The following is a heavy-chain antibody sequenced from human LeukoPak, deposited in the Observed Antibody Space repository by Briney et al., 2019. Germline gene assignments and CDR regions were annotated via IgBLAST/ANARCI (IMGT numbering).Heavy chain of an antibody. CDR2: ISSSSRDT. Sequence: GGSLRLSCAASGFTFSSYSMNWVRQAPGKGLEWVASISSSSRDTYYADSVKGRFTISRDSSKNTLYLQINSLRVEDTAVYYCARGMDGYGPDAFDIWGQGTMVTVSS. J-gene: IGHJ3*02. CDR3: ARGMDGYGPDAFDI. V-gene: IGHV3-21*04. CDR1: GFTFSSYS. D-gene: IGHD5-24*01.